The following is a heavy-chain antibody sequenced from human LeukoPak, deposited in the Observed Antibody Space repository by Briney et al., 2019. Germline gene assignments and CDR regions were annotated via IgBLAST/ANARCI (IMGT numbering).Heavy chain of an antibody. Sequence: PSETLSLTCTVSGGSISSGGYYWSWIRQHPGKGLEWIGYIYYSGSTYYNPSLKSRVTISVDTSKNQFSLKLSSVTAADTAEYYCAREYGYSYGYTDYWGQGTLVAVSS. CDR3: AREYGYSYGYTDY. CDR2: IYYSGST. CDR1: GGSISSGGYY. V-gene: IGHV4-31*03. D-gene: IGHD5-18*01. J-gene: IGHJ4*02.